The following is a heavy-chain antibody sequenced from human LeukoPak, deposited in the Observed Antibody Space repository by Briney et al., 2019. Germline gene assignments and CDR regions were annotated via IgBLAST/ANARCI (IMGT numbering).Heavy chain of an antibody. CDR2: IYTSGSP. J-gene: IGHJ6*03. CDR1: GGSISSYY. D-gene: IGHD3-22*01. Sequence: SETLSLTCTVSGGSISSYYWSWIRQPPGKGLEWIGYIYTSGSPNYNPSLKSRVTISVDTSENQFSLKLTSVTAADTAVYYCARHGNYYDNTGYYTASYYYYMDVWGLGTPVTVSS. V-gene: IGHV4-4*09. CDR3: ARHGNYYDNTGYYTASYYYYMDV.